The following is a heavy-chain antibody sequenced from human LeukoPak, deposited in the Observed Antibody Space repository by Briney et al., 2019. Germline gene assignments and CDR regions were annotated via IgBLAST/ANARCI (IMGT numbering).Heavy chain of an antibody. V-gene: IGHV4-39*07. Sequence: SETLSLTCTVSGGSISSSSYYWGWIRQPPGKGPEWIASIDYSGRTFYNPSLRSRVTISVDTSNNDFSLNLTSVTAADTAVYYCATEFYDFLSGESWFDPWGQGALVTVS. D-gene: IGHD3-9*01. J-gene: IGHJ5*02. CDR2: IDYSGRT. CDR3: ATEFYDFLSGESWFDP. CDR1: GGSISSSSYY.